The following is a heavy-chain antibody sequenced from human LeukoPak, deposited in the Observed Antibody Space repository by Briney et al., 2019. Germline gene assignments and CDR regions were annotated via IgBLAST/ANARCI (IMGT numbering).Heavy chain of an antibody. D-gene: IGHD3-22*01. V-gene: IGHV4-39*07. J-gene: IGHJ4*02. CDR1: GGSISSSSYY. Sequence: PSETLSLTCTVSGGSISSSSYYWGWIRQPPGEGLEWIGSIYYSGSTYYNPSLKSRVTISVDTSKNQFSLKLSSVTAADTAVYYCARGDTMIVVVPFDYWGQGTLVTVSS. CDR3: ARGDTMIVVVPFDY. CDR2: IYYSGST.